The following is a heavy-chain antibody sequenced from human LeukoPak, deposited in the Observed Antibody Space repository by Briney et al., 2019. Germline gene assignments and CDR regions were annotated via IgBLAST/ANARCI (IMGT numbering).Heavy chain of an antibody. CDR3: ARDRSRVSDY. J-gene: IGHJ4*02. V-gene: IGHV3-21*01. CDR1: GFTLSTYS. D-gene: IGHD3-16*02. CDR2: ISSSSSYI. Sequence: GGSLRLSCAASGFTLSTYSMNWVRQAPGKGLEWVSSISSSSSYIYYADSVKGRFTISRDNARNSLYLQMNSLRVEDAAVYFCARDRSRVSDYWGQGTLVTVSS.